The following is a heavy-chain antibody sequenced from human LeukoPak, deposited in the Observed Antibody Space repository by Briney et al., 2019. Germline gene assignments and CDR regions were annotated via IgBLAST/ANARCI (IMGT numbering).Heavy chain of an antibody. CDR1: GFTFSSYG. V-gene: IGHV3-30*02. D-gene: IGHD6-13*01. Sequence: GGSLRLSCAASGFTFSSYGMHWVRQAPGKGLEWVAFIRYDGSNKYYADSVKGRFTISRDNSKNTLYLQMNSLRAEDTAVYYCVVYSSSWYGPQDYFDYWGQGTLVTVSS. CDR3: VVYSSSWYGPQDYFDY. CDR2: IRYDGSNK. J-gene: IGHJ4*02.